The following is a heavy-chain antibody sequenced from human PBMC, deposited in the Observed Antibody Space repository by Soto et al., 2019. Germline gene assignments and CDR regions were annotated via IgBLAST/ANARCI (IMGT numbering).Heavy chain of an antibody. J-gene: IGHJ6*02. CDR1: GFTFSSCT. D-gene: IGHD2-15*01. CDR2: ISPSTSHI. Sequence: EVHLVESGGGLVKPGGSLRLSCAVSGFTFSSCTMNWVRKAPGKGLEWVSSISPSTSHIYYADSVKGRFTISRDNAKNSLFLQMNSLRAEDTAVYYCSGCSVGAGHQNYGMDVWGQGTTVTVSS. CDR3: SGCSVGAGHQNYGMDV. V-gene: IGHV3-21*01.